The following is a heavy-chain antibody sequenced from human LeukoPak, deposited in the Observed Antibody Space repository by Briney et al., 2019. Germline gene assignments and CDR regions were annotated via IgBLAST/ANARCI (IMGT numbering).Heavy chain of an antibody. CDR3: AREQSVYSGSYRGFDY. V-gene: IGHV4-4*07. J-gene: IGHJ4*02. CDR1: GGSISSYY. CDR2: IYTSGST. D-gene: IGHD1-26*01. Sequence: SETLSLTCTVSGGSISSYYWSWIRQPAGKGLEWIGRIYTSGSTNYNPSLKSRVTMSVDTSKNQFSLKLSSVTAADTAVYYCAREQSVYSGSYRGFDYWGQGTLVTVSS.